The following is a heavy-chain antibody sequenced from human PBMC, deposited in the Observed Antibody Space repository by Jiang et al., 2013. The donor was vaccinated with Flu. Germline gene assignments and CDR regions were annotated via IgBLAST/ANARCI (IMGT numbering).Heavy chain of an antibody. V-gene: IGHV4-39*07. Sequence: GSGLVKPAETLSLTCSVSGGSIASSSFYWGWIRQPPGKGLQWIGSIYYIGNTYYNPSLKSRVTMSIDTSKKQFSLNLSSVTAADTAVYYCARAANGYNLGEWDYYFDYWGQGTLVTVSS. CDR2: IYYIGNT. CDR3: ARAANGYNLGEWDYYFDY. D-gene: IGHD3-16*01. CDR1: GGSIASSSFY. J-gene: IGHJ4*02.